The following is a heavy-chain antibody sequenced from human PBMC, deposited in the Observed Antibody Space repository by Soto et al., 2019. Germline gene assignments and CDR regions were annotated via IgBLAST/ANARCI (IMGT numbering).Heavy chain of an antibody. Sequence: ASVKVSCKASGYTFTSYYMHWVRQAPGQGLEWMGIINPSGGSTSYAQKFQGRVTMTRDTSTSTVYMELSSLRSEDTAVYYCARDQYYYDSSGYIGMDVWGPGTTVTVSS. CDR1: GYTFTSYY. CDR3: ARDQYYYDSSGYIGMDV. J-gene: IGHJ6*02. D-gene: IGHD3-22*01. CDR2: INPSGGST. V-gene: IGHV1-46*03.